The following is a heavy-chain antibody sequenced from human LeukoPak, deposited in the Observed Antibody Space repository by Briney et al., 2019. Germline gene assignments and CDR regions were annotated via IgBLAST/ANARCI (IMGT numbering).Heavy chain of an antibody. D-gene: IGHD6-13*01. CDR2: ISGSGGST. J-gene: IGHJ4*02. Sequence: GGSLRLSCAASGFTFSSYAMSWVRQAPGKGLEWVSAISGSGGSTYYADSVKGRFTISRGNSKNTLYLQMNSLRAEDTAVYYCAKGVYVAAAGTGTFDYWGQGTLVTVSS. V-gene: IGHV3-23*01. CDR1: GFTFSSYA. CDR3: AKGVYVAAAGTGTFDY.